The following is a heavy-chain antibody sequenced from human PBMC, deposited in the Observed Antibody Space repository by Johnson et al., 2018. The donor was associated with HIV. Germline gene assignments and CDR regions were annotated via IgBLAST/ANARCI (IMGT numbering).Heavy chain of an antibody. V-gene: IGHV3-66*02. Sequence: VQLVESGGGLVQPGGSLRLSCAASGFTVSSNYMSWVRQAPGKGLAWVSVIYSGGSTYYADSVKGRFTISRDNSKNTLYLQMNSLRAEDTAVYYCASSRRGQQLVPLAFDIWGQGTMVTVSS. J-gene: IGHJ3*02. CDR3: ASSRRGQQLVPLAFDI. D-gene: IGHD6-13*01. CDR2: IYSGGST. CDR1: GFTVSSNY.